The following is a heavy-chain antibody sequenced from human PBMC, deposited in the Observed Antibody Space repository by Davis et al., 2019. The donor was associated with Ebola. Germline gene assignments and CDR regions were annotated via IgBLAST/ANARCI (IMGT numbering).Heavy chain of an antibody. V-gene: IGHV1-69*13. D-gene: IGHD4-23*01. CDR3: ARVSQNGGYYGMDV. Sequence: AASVKVSCKAVGGTLTSYAMTWVRQAPGQGLEWMAGIIPVFRTANYAQKFQGRVTITADESTRTAYMELSGLRSEDTAVYYCARVSQNGGYYGMDVWGKGTTVTVSS. CDR1: GGTLTSYA. CDR2: IIPVFRTA. J-gene: IGHJ6*04.